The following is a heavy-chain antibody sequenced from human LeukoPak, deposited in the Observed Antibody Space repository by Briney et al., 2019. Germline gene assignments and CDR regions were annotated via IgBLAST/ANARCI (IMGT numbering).Heavy chain of an antibody. J-gene: IGHJ6*03. D-gene: IGHD4-23*01. V-gene: IGHV3-21*01. CDR2: ISSSSSYI. CDR1: GFTFSSYS. Sequence: PGGSLRLSCAASGFTFSSYSMNWVRQAPGKGLEWVSSISSSSSYIFYADSVKGRFTISRDNAKNSLYLQMNSLRAEDTAVYYCARDPIGGLYYYYMDVWGKGTMVTVSS. CDR3: ARDPIGGLYYYYMDV.